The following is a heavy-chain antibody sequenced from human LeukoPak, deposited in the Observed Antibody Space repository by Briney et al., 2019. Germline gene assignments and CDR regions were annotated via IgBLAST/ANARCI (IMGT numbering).Heavy chain of an antibody. D-gene: IGHD2-2*02. V-gene: IGHV1-69*04. CDR1: GSTFTTYD. CDR3: AYCSSTSCYTDGMDV. J-gene: IGHJ6*02. CDR2: IIPILGIA. Sequence: VQVSCKASGSTFTTYDISWVRQAPGQGLEWMGRIIPILGIANYAQKFQGRVTITADKSTSTAYMELSSLRSEDTAVYYCAYCSSTSCYTDGMDVWGQGTTVTVSS.